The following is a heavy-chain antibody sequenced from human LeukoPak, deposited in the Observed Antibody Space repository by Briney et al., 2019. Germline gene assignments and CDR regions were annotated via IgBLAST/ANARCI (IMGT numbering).Heavy chain of an antibody. J-gene: IGHJ4*02. CDR3: ARGSVGTPPPFDY. CDR1: GFTFSSYA. Sequence: PGGSLRLSCAASGFTFSSYAMHWVRQAPGMGLDWVALISYHGDTAYYADSVKGRFTISRDSSTLYLQMHSLRIEDTAVYYCARGSVGTPPPFDYWGQGTLVTVSS. CDR2: ISYHGDTA. D-gene: IGHD2-15*01. V-gene: IGHV3-30*04.